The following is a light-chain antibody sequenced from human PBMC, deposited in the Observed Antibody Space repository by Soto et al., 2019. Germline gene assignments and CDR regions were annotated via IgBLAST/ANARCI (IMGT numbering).Light chain of an antibody. Sequence: DIQLTQSPSFLSASVGDRVTITCRASQGISSYLAWYQQKPGKAPKLLIYAASTLQSGVPSRFSGSGAGTEVTLTINNLQHEDVATDYCQQANSFPVSFGQGTRLEIK. CDR3: QQANSFPVS. CDR2: AAS. J-gene: IGKJ5*01. V-gene: IGKV1-9*01. CDR1: QGISSY.